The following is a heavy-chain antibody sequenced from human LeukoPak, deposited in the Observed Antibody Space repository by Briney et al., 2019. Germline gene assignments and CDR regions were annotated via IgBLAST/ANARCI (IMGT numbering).Heavy chain of an antibody. CDR2: IKSDGITI. Sequence: GGSLRLSCAASGFTFSNYMMHWVRQAPGKGLVRVSRIKSDGITITYADSVKGRFTISRDNAKNTLYLQMNSLRAEDTAVYYCLRDLNWSLDQWGQGTLVTVSS. J-gene: IGHJ4*02. V-gene: IGHV3-74*01. CDR1: GFTFSNYM. D-gene: IGHD1-20*01. CDR3: LRDLNWSLDQ.